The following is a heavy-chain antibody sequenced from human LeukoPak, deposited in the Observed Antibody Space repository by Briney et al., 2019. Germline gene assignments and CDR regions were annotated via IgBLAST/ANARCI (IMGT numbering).Heavy chain of an antibody. CDR3: ARGKRQDGYVYTRRSTYSFDY. CDR2: INPNSGGT. CDR1: GYTFTGYY. V-gene: IGHV1-2*02. Sequence: GASVKVSCKASGYTFTGYYMHWVRQAPGQGLEWMGWINPNSGGTNYAQKFQGRVTMTRDTSISTAYMELSRLRSDDTAVYYCARGKRQDGYVYTRRSTYSFDYWGQGTLVTVSS. J-gene: IGHJ4*02. D-gene: IGHD3-16*01.